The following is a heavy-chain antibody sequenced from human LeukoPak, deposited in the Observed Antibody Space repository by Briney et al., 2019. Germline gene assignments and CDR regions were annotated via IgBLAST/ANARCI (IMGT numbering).Heavy chain of an antibody. J-gene: IGHJ4*02. D-gene: IGHD6-13*01. CDR3: ARLGGTGSSWQKSPLDY. Sequence: GESPKISCKGSGYSFTSYWIGWVRQMPGKGLEWMGIIYPGDSDTRYSPSFQGQVTISADKSISTAYLQWSSLKASDTAMYYCARLGGTGSSWQKSPLDYWGQGTLVTVSS. CDR2: IYPGDSDT. CDR1: GYSFTSYW. V-gene: IGHV5-51*01.